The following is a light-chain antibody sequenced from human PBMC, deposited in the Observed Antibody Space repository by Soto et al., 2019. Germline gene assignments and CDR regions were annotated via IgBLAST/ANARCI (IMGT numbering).Light chain of an antibody. CDR3: QQLHSYPLT. Sequence: QLTQSPSSLSASIGDRVTITCRAGQGISTYLAWYQQKPRKAPKLLIYAASTLQSGVPSRFSGSGSGTDFTLTISSLQPEDFATYYCQQLHSYPLTFGGGTKVDIK. CDR2: AAS. CDR1: QGISTY. V-gene: IGKV1-9*01. J-gene: IGKJ4*01.